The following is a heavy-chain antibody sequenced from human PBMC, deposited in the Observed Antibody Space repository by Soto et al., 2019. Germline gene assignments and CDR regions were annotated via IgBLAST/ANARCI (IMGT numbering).Heavy chain of an antibody. CDR1: GGSITSSFY. V-gene: IGHV4-39*01. Sequence: QLQLQESGPGLVKPSETLSLSCTVSGGSITSSFYWGWIRQPPGKGLEWIGSIYGTGNTYYNPPLKGRVTISADTSKIQFPLTLISVTAADTAVYYCRSSSRYSTDVWGQGATVTVSS. CDR2: IYGTGNT. D-gene: IGHD6-13*01. CDR3: RSSSRYSTDV. J-gene: IGHJ6*02.